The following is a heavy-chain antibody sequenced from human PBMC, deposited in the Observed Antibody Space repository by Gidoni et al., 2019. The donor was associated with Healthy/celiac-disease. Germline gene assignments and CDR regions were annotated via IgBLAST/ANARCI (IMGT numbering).Heavy chain of an antibody. Sequence: EVQLLESGGGLVQPGGSLRLSCAASGFTFSSYAMSWVRQAPGKGLEWVSAISGSGGSTYYADSVKGRFTISRDNSKNTLYLQMNSLRAEDTAVYYCAKDWESGRKTRDYFDYWGQGTLVTVSS. CDR3: AKDWESGRKTRDYFDY. CDR2: ISGSGGST. V-gene: IGHV3-23*01. J-gene: IGHJ4*02. CDR1: GFTFSSYA. D-gene: IGHD1-26*01.